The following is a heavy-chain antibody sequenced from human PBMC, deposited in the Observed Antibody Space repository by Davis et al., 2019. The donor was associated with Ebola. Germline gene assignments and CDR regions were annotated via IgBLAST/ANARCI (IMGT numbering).Heavy chain of an antibody. Sequence: GESLKISCAASGFTFSSYALHWVRQAPGKGLEWVAGISYDGRYKFYADSVKGRFTISRDNSKNTLYLQMNSLRAEDTAVYYCARDDRAIAARPLDWGQGTLVTVSS. CDR2: ISYDGRYK. D-gene: IGHD6-6*01. CDR1: GFTFSSYA. CDR3: ARDDRAIAARPLD. J-gene: IGHJ4*02. V-gene: IGHV3-30*14.